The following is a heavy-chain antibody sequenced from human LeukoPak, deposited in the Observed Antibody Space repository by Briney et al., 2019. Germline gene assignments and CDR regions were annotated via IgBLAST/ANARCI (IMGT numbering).Heavy chain of an antibody. J-gene: IGHJ4*02. Sequence: GASVTVSCKASGYTFTTYYMHWVRQAPGQGLEWVGIISPSAGSTSYAPRLQGRVTVTRDTSTATVYMELSSLRSEDTAVYYCARNYDTVGYTPAFWGQGTLVTVSS. V-gene: IGHV1-46*01. D-gene: IGHD3-22*01. CDR3: ARNYDTVGYTPAF. CDR2: ISPSAGST. CDR1: GYTFTTYY.